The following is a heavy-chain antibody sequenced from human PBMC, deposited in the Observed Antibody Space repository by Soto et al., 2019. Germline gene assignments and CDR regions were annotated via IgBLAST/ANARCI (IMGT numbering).Heavy chain of an antibody. J-gene: IGHJ2*01. Sequence: QVQLVESGGGVVQPGRSLRLSCAASGFTFSSYGMHWVRQAPGKGLEWVAVISYDGSNKYYADSVKGRFTISRDNSKNTLYLQMNSLRAEDTAVYYCAKGAEIMITFGGVIVTNPPTHHFDLWGRGTLVTVSS. D-gene: IGHD3-16*02. CDR1: GFTFSSYG. V-gene: IGHV3-30*18. CDR3: AKGAEIMITFGGVIVTNPPTHHFDL. CDR2: ISYDGSNK.